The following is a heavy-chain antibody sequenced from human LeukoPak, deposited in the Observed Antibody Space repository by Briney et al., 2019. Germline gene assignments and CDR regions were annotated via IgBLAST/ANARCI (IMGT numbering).Heavy chain of an antibody. CDR2: MNPNSGNT. Sequence: ASVKVSCKASGYTFTSYDINWVRQATGQGLEWMGWMNPNSGNTGYAQKFQGRVTMTRNTSISTAYMELSSLRSEDTAVYYCARGLYDFWSGLTSDYYYGMDVWGRGTTVTVSS. V-gene: IGHV1-8*01. CDR1: GYTFTSYD. D-gene: IGHD3-3*01. CDR3: ARGLYDFWSGLTSDYYYGMDV. J-gene: IGHJ6*02.